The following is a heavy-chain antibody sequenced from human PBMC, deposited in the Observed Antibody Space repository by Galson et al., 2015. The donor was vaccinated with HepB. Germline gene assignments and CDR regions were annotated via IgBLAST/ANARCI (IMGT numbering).Heavy chain of an antibody. J-gene: IGHJ4*02. CDR3: ARVATVTNMGYFDY. Sequence: SVKVSCKASGYTFTGYYMHWVRQAPGQGLEWMGWINPNSGGTNYAQKFQGRVTMTRDTSISTAYMELSRLRSDDTAVYYCARVATVTNMGYFDYWGQGTLVTVSS. CDR1: GYTFTGYY. CDR2: INPNSGGT. V-gene: IGHV1-2*02. D-gene: IGHD4-17*01.